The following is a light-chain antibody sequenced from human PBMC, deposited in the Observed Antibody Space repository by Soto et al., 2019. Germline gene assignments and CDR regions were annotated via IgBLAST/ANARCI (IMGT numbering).Light chain of an antibody. CDR3: CSYAGSPRYV. CDR2: DVS. CDR1: SSDVGTYNY. J-gene: IGLJ1*01. Sequence: QSALTQPRSVSGSLGQSVTISCTGTSSDVGTYNYVSWYQQHPGKAPKVMIYDVSERPSGVPDRCSGSKSGNTASLTISGLQSEDEDDYYCCSYAGSPRYVLGTGTKVTVL. V-gene: IGLV2-11*01.